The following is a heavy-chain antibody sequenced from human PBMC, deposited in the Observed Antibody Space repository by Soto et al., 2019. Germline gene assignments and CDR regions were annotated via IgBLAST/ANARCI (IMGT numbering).Heavy chain of an antibody. CDR1: GYTFTSYA. CDR3: ARDSTVYNWNYWYYYYYMDV. CDR2: INTNTGNP. J-gene: IGHJ6*03. Sequence: VASVKVSCKASGYTFTSYAMNWVRQAPGQGLEWMGWINTNTGNPTYAQGFTGRFVFSLDTSVSTAFLQICSLRVEDTAVFYFARDSTVYNWNYWYYYYYMDVWGKGTTVTVSS. V-gene: IGHV7-4-1*01. D-gene: IGHD1-7*01.